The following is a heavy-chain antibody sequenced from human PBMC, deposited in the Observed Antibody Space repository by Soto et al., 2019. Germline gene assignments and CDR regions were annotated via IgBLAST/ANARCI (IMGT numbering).Heavy chain of an antibody. CDR3: ATIGATAGSYYFEY. Sequence: SETLSLTCTVSGGSISSYYWSWIRQPPGKGLEWIGYIYYSGSTNYNPSLKSRVTISVDTSKNQFSLKLTSVTAADAAVYYCATIGATAGSYYFEYWGQGALVTVSS. CDR1: GGSISSYY. D-gene: IGHD1-26*01. CDR2: IYYSGST. J-gene: IGHJ4*02. V-gene: IGHV4-59*08.